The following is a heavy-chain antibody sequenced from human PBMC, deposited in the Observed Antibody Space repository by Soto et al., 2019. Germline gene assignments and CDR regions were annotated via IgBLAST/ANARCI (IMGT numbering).Heavy chain of an antibody. J-gene: IGHJ4*02. Sequence: QVQLQESGPGLVKPSETLSLTCTVCGGSVSSGSYYWSWIRQPPGKGLEWIGYIYYSGSTNYNPSLKSRVTISVDTSKNQFSLKLSSVTAADTAVYYCARGWYLFDYWGQGTLVTVSS. CDR2: IYYSGST. V-gene: IGHV4-61*01. D-gene: IGHD6-13*01. CDR1: GGSVSSGSYY. CDR3: ARGWYLFDY.